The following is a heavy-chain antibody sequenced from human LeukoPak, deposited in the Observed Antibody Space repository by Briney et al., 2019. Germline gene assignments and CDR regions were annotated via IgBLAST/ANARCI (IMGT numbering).Heavy chain of an antibody. CDR2: IYPGDSDT. J-gene: IGHJ4*02. CDR3: ARQGSYFDY. V-gene: IGHV5-51*01. CDR1: GYSFTSYW. Sequence: GESLKISFKGSGYSFTSYWIAWVRRMPGKGGEWMGIIYPGDSDTRYSPSFQGQVTISADKSISTAYLQWSSLKASDTAMYYCARQGSYFDYWAQGTLVTVSS.